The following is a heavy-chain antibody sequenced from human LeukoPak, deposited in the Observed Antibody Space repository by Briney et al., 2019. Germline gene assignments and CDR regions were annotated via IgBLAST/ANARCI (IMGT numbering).Heavy chain of an antibody. CDR3: ARGLLRDSSGYNPPGGDWFDP. J-gene: IGHJ5*02. V-gene: IGHV4-34*01. CDR1: GGSFSGYY. Sequence: SETLSLTCAVYGGSFSGYYWSWIRQPPGKGLEWIGEINHSGSTNYNPSLKSRVTISVDTSKNQFSLKLSSVTAADTAVYYCARGLLRDSSGYNPPGGDWFDPWGQGTLVTVSS. D-gene: IGHD3-22*01. CDR2: INHSGST.